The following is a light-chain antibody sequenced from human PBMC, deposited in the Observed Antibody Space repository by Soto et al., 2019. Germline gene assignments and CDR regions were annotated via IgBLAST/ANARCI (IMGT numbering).Light chain of an antibody. CDR1: QSLRSRY. V-gene: IGKV3D-20*02. Sequence: DTVLTQSPGTLSLSPGEGATLSCRASQSLRSRYLAWYQQKPGQAPRLLMYGVSIRATGIPDRFSGSGSGTDFTLTISSLEPEDFAVYYCQQRSSWLTFGGGTKVDIK. J-gene: IGKJ4*01. CDR3: QQRSSWLT. CDR2: GVS.